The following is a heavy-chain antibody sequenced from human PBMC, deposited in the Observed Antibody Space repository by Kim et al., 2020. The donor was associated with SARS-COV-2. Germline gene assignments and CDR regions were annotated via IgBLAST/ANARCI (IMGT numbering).Heavy chain of an antibody. CDR3: ARVKVAEQQLVFWFDP. Sequence: ASVKVSCKASGYTFTSYGISWVRQAPGQGLEWMGWISAYNGNTNYAQKLQGRVTMTTDTSTSTAYMELRSLRSDDTAVYYCARVKVAEQQLVFWFDPWGQGTLVTVSS. D-gene: IGHD6-13*01. J-gene: IGHJ5*02. CDR1: GYTFTSYG. V-gene: IGHV1-18*01. CDR2: ISAYNGNT.